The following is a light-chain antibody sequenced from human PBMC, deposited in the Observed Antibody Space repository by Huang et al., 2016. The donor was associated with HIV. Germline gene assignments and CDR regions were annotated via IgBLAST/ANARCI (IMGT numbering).Light chain of an antibody. CDR2: GAS. J-gene: IGKJ3*01. CDR1: QSVSSN. Sequence: EIVMTQSPAILSLSPGERATLSCRASQSVSSNLAWYQQKTGQAPSLLIYGASSRATGVPARCSSSGSGTEFTLTISSLQSEDFVLYYCQQYNNWPGFTFGPGTKVDVK. V-gene: IGKV3-15*01. CDR3: QQYNNWPGFT.